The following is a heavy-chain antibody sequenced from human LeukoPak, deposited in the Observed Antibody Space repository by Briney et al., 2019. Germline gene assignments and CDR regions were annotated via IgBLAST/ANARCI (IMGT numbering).Heavy chain of an antibody. CDR3: ASGIAAAGTSSYFDY. V-gene: IGHV3-66*01. D-gene: IGHD6-13*01. CDR2: IYNDGNT. CDR1: GFTVSTNY. J-gene: IGHJ4*02. Sequence: PGGSLRLSCAASGFTVSTNYMSWVRQAPRKGLEWVSAIYNDGNTYYADSVRGRFTISRDNSKNTLYLQMNSLRAEDTAVYYCASGIAAAGTSSYFDYWGQGTLVTVSS.